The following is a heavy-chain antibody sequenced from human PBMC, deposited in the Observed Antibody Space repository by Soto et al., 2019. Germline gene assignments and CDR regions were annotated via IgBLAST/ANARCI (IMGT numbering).Heavy chain of an antibody. Sequence: PGGSLRLSCAASGFTFSSYGMHWVRQAPGKGLEWVAVIWYDGSNKYYADSVKGRFTISRDNSKNTLYLQMNSLRAEDTAVYYCARGHYYDSSGYYYLDYWGQGTLVTVSS. J-gene: IGHJ4*02. D-gene: IGHD3-22*01. V-gene: IGHV3-33*01. CDR2: IWYDGSNK. CDR1: GFTFSSYG. CDR3: ARGHYYDSSGYYYLDY.